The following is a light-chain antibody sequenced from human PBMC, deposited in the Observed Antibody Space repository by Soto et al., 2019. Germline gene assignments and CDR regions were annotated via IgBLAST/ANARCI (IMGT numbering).Light chain of an antibody. V-gene: IGLV1-44*01. Sequence: QSVLTQPPSASGTPGQRVTISCSGSSSNIGVNTANWYQRLPGMAPKLLIYANDQRPSGVPDRFSGSKSGASASLAISGLQSEDEADYYCAVWDDSLSGVIFGAGTKVTVL. J-gene: IGLJ2*01. CDR1: SSNIGVNT. CDR3: AVWDDSLSGVI. CDR2: AND.